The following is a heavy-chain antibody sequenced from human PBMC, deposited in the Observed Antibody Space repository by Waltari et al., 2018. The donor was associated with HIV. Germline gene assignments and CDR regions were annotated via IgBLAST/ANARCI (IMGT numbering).Heavy chain of an antibody. J-gene: IGHJ4*02. CDR3: ARVRRPSGSYYLSY. CDR2: MNPNTGDT. V-gene: IGHV1-8*01. Sequence: QVQLVQSGAEVKKPGASVKVSCKASGSTFTSYNIYWVRQAPGQGLEGMGWMNPNTGDTAYAQKFQGRVTMTRNTSMSTAYMELSSLRSEDTAVYYCARVRRPSGSYYLSYWGQGTLVTVSS. CDR1: GSTFTSYN. D-gene: IGHD1-26*01.